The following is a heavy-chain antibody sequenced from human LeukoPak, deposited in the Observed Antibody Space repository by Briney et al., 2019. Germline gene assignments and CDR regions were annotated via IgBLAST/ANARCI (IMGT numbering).Heavy chain of an antibody. CDR2: INPNSGGT. CDR3: ARRIAVTGSFDY. CDR1: GYTFTSYY. D-gene: IGHD6-19*01. J-gene: IGHJ4*02. V-gene: IGHV1-2*02. Sequence: GASVKVSCKASGYTFTSYYMHWVRQAPGQGLEWMGWINPNSGGTNYAQKFQGRVTMTRDTSISTAYMELSRLRSDDTALYYCARRIAVTGSFDYWGQGTLVTVSS.